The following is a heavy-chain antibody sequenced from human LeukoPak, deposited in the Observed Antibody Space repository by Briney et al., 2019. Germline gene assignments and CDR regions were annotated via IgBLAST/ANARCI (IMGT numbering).Heavy chain of an antibody. CDR2: ISSSSSYI. D-gene: IGHD6-13*01. CDR1: GFTFSSYS. CDR3: ARDAGIAAAGGIDY. Sequence: GGSLRLSCAASGFTFSSYSMNWVRQAPGKGLEWVSSISSSSSYIYYADSVKGRFTISRDNAKNSLYLQMNSLRAEDTAVYYCARDAGIAAAGGIDYWGQGTLVTVSS. J-gene: IGHJ4*02. V-gene: IGHV3-21*01.